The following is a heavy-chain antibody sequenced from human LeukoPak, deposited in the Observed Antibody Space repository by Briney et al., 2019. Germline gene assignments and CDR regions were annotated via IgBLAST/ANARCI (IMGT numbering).Heavy chain of an antibody. CDR1: GYTFTRYP. V-gene: IGHV1-3*01. Sequence: GASVKVSCKASGYTFTRYPMHWVRQVPGQRLEWMGWINVGNGDTKYSQKFQGRITITRDTSASTAYMELSSLRSEDTAVYYCARATHYDFWSGYVLWGQGTLVTVSS. CDR3: ARATHYDFWSGYVL. CDR2: INVGNGDT. D-gene: IGHD3-3*01. J-gene: IGHJ4*02.